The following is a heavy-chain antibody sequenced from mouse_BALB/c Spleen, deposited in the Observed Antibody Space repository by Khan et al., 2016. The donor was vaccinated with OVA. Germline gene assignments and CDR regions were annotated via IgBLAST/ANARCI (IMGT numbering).Heavy chain of an antibody. CDR1: GYTFTNYG. J-gene: IGHJ1*01. CDR2: INTNTGEP. CDR3: ARRSIYYGYFDV. Sequence: QVQLQQSGPELKKPGETVKISCKASGYTFTNYGMNWVKQAPGKGLKWMGWINTNTGEPTYAEEFKGRFAFSLETSASTAYLQINNLKNEDTATYSCARRSIYYGYFDVWGAGTTVTVSS. D-gene: IGHD2-1*01. V-gene: IGHV9-3*02.